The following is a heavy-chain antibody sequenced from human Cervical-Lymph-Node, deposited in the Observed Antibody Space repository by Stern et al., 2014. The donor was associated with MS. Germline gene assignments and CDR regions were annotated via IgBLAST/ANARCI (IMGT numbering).Heavy chain of an antibody. J-gene: IGHJ5*02. Sequence: VQLVQSGAEVKKPGASVNVSCKASGYTFTHYHIHWVRQAPGQGLEWMAMINPSVGSTTYGQKFHGRLTVTRDTSTSTVYMELRSLRSDDTALYYCARDMVDADKWFDPWGQGTLVTVSS. CDR1: GYTFTHYH. CDR3: ARDMVDADKWFDP. V-gene: IGHV1-46*01. D-gene: IGHD2-15*01. CDR2: INPSVGST.